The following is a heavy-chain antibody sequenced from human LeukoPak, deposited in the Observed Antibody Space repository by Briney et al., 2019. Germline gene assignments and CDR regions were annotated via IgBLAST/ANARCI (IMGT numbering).Heavy chain of an antibody. D-gene: IGHD2-2*01. CDR3: AREGRLGYCSGTSCHDAFDI. V-gene: IGHV3-21*01. Sequence: GGSLRLSCAASGFTVSSYSMNWVRQAPGKGLEWVSSISSSSSYIYYADSVKGRFTISRDNAKNSLYLQMNSLRAEDTAVYYCAREGRLGYCSGTSCHDAFDIWGQGTMVTVSS. CDR2: ISSSSSYI. J-gene: IGHJ3*02. CDR1: GFTVSSYS.